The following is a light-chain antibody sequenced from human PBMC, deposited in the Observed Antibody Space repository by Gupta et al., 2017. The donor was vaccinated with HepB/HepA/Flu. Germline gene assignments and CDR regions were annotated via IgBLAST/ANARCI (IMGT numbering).Light chain of an antibody. CDR2: GNN. CDR3: QSYDSSLSVV. J-gene: IGLJ2*01. CDR1: SSNIGADYD. V-gene: IGLV1-40*01. Sequence: QSVLTPPPSVSGAPGQRVTISCTGSSSNIGADYDVHWYQHLPGTAPKLLIYGNNYRPSGVPDRFSGSKSGTSASLAITGLQAEDEADYYCQSYDSSLSVVFGGGTKLTVL.